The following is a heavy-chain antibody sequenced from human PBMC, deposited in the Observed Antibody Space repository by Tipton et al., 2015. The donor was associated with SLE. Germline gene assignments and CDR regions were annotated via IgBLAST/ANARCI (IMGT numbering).Heavy chain of an antibody. CDR3: VRDRDIVLEPVPIPPAFDI. D-gene: IGHD2-2*02. V-gene: IGHV4-39*07. J-gene: IGHJ3*02. CDR1: GGSISSSSYH. Sequence: LRLSCTVSGGSISSSSYHWGWIRQSPGKGLEWIGSIYYSGSTNYNPSLKSRVTVSADTSRNQFSLNLRSVTAADTAVYYCVRDRDIVLEPVPIPPAFDIWGQGTMVTVSS. CDR2: IYYSGST.